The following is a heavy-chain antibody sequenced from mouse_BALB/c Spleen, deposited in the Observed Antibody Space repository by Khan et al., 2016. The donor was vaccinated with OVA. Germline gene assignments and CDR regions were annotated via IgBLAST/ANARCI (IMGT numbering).Heavy chain of an antibody. CDR1: GFSLSRYN. CDR3: ARAYYRYDGYYAMDY. Sequence: QVQLKESGPGLVAPSQSLSITCTVSGFSLSRYNIHWVRQPPGKGLEWLGMIWGGGGTDYNSNLKSRLSIRKDNSKSQVFLKMTSLKTDDTAMYYCARAYYRYDGYYAMDYWGQGTAVTVSS. J-gene: IGHJ4*01. CDR2: IWGGGGT. D-gene: IGHD2-14*01. V-gene: IGHV2-6-4*01.